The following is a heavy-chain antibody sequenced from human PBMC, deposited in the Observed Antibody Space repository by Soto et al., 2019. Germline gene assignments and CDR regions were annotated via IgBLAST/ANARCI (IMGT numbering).Heavy chain of an antibody. CDR3: AREDSYGWSGESLDV. Sequence: QVQLQQWGAGLLKASETLSLTCAVVGDSLRGQSWNWIRQSPGKGLEWIGELDQSGGTNYNPSLKSRAIISDDTSKNRFSLTLTSVTAAGTAVYYCAREDSYGWSGESLDVWGQGTTVTVSS. CDR2: LDQSGGT. CDR1: GDSLRGQS. V-gene: IGHV4-34*01. D-gene: IGHD6-19*01. J-gene: IGHJ6*02.